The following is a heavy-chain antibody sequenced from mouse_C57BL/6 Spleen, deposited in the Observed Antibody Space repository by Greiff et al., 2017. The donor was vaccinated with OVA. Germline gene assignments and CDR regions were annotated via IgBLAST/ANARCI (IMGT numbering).Heavy chain of an antibody. J-gene: IGHJ1*03. Sequence: VQLQQPGAELVMPGASVKLSCKASGYTFTSYWMHWVKQRPGQGLEWIGEIDPSDSYTNYNQKFKGKSTLTVDKSSSTAYMQLSSLTSEDSAVYYCARRWDRGDWYFDVWGTGTTVTVSS. CDR1: GYTFTSYW. CDR3: ARRWDRGDWYFDV. CDR2: IDPSDSYT. V-gene: IGHV1-69*01. D-gene: IGHD4-1*01.